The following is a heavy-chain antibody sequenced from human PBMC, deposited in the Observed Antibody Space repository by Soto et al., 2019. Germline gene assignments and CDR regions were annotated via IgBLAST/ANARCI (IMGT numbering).Heavy chain of an antibody. CDR3: AKDRAMITFGGVIVA. Sequence: QSGGSLRLSCAASGFTFINYAMTWVRQAPGKGLEWVSSISGSGDSTYSADSVKGRLTISRDNSKNTLYLQMHSLRVEDTAVYYCAKDRAMITFGGVIVAWGQGTLVTVSS. V-gene: IGHV3-23*01. J-gene: IGHJ5*02. CDR1: GFTFINYA. CDR2: ISGSGDST. D-gene: IGHD3-16*02.